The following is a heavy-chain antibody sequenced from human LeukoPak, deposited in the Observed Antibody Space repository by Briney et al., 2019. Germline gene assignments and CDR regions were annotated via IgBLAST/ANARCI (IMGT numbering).Heavy chain of an antibody. Sequence: PSQTLSLTCTVSGGSISSGDYYWSWIRQPPGKGLEWIGYIYYSGSTYYNPSLKSRVTISVDTSKNQFSLKLSSVTAADTAVYYCASTSGYPPYFDYWGQGTLVTVSS. D-gene: IGHD5-12*01. CDR3: ASTSGYPPYFDY. CDR2: IYYSGST. J-gene: IGHJ4*02. V-gene: IGHV4-30-4*01. CDR1: GGSISSGDYY.